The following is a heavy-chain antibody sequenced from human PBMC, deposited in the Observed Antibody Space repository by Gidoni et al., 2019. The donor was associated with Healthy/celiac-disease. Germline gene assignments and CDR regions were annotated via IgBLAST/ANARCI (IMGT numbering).Heavy chain of an antibody. CDR3: AREGVTIFGVATYGMDV. Sequence: ELQLVESGGGLVQPGGSLRLSCAASGFTFSSYWMSWVRQAPGKGLEWVANIKQDGSEKYYVDSVKGRFTISRDNDKNSLYLQMNSLRAEDTAVYYCAREGVTIFGVATYGMDVWGQGTTVTVSS. J-gene: IGHJ6*02. CDR2: IKQDGSEK. V-gene: IGHV3-7*01. D-gene: IGHD3-3*01. CDR1: GFTFSSYW.